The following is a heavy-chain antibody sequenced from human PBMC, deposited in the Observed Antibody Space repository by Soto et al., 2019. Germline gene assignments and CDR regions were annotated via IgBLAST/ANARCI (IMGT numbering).Heavy chain of an antibody. CDR2: IYYSGST. D-gene: IGHD2-2*01. Sequence: PSETLSLTCTVSGGSISSSSYYWGWIRQPPGKGLEWIGSIYYSGSTYYNPSLKSRVTISVDTSKNQFSLKLSSVTAADTAVYYCARHRVVVVPAAMLYGWFDPWGQGTLVTVSS. J-gene: IGHJ5*02. V-gene: IGHV4-39*01. CDR1: GGSISSSSYY. CDR3: ARHRVVVVPAAMLYGWFDP.